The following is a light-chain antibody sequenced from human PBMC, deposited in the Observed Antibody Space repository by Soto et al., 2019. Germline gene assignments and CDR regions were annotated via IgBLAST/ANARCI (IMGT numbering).Light chain of an antibody. Sequence: IQMTQSPSSLSASVGDRVAISCRASQDIRNTLAWYQQKPGRAPKLLIYDASNLEAGVPSRFRGSGSGTDFTFTISRLQPEDIATYYCQQYENLPTFGQGTRLEIK. CDR3: QQYENLPT. J-gene: IGKJ5*01. CDR1: QDIRNT. CDR2: DAS. V-gene: IGKV1-33*01.